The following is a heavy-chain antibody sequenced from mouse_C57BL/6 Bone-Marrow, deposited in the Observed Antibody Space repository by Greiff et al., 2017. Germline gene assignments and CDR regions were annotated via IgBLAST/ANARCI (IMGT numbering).Heavy chain of an antibody. Sequence: EVQLQQSGAELVRPGASVKLSCTASGFNIKDDYMHWVKQRPEQGLEWIGWIDPENGDTEYASKFQGKATITADTSSNTAYLQLSSLTSEDTAVYYCTTYPHYYGSSPWAMDYWGQGTSVTVSS. J-gene: IGHJ4*01. CDR3: TTYPHYYGSSPWAMDY. D-gene: IGHD1-1*01. V-gene: IGHV14-4*01. CDR1: GFNIKDDY. CDR2: IDPENGDT.